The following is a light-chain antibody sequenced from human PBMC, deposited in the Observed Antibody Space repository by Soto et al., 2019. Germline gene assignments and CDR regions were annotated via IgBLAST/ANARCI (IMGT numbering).Light chain of an antibody. CDR3: QQRSNWLIT. V-gene: IGKV3-11*01. CDR2: DAS. Sequence: EIVLTQSPATLSLSPGERATLSCRASQSVSSYLAWYQQKPGQAPRLLIYDASNRATGIPARFSGSGSGTDFTLTISSLEPEDFAVYYCQQRSNWLITFGQGARPAI. CDR1: QSVSSY. J-gene: IGKJ5*01.